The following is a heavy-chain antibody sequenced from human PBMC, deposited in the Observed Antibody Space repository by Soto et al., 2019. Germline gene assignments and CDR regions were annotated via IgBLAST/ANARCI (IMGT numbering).Heavy chain of an antibody. CDR3: ASTIDSYGYFHY. CDR1: GGSISSYY. J-gene: IGHJ4*02. D-gene: IGHD5-18*01. V-gene: IGHV4-59*08. CDR2: IYYSGST. Sequence: SETLSLTCTVSGGSISSYYWSWIRQPPGKGLEWIGYIYYSGSTNYNPSLKSRVTISVDTSKNQFSLKLSSVTAADTAVYYCASTIDSYGYFHYWGQGTLVTVSS.